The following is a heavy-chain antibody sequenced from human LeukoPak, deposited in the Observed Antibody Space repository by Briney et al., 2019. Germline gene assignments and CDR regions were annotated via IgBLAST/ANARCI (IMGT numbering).Heavy chain of an antibody. CDR1: GFTFSSYW. V-gene: IGHV3-7*03. CDR2: IKQDGSEK. D-gene: IGHD5-18*01. Sequence: GGSLRLSCAASGFTFSSYWMSWVRQAPGKGLEWVANIKQDGSEKYYVDSVKGRFTISRDNAKNSLYLQMNSLRAEDTAVYHCARDDPTWIQLWSEYYYYYGMDVWGQGTTATVSS. J-gene: IGHJ6*02. CDR3: ARDDPTWIQLWSEYYYYYGMDV.